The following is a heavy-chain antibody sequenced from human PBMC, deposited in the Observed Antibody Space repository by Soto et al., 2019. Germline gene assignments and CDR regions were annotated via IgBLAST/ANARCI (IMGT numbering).Heavy chain of an antibody. CDR2: ISNDGSST. D-gene: IGHD3-22*01. CDR3: VRDQDSRGYSVFNL. J-gene: IGHJ5*02. CDR1: GFTFSKYW. V-gene: IGHV3-74*01. Sequence: PGGSLRLSCAASGFTFSKYWMHWVRHAPGKGLMWVSRISNDGSSTTYADSVKGRFTISRDNARNTLYLQMNSLRADDTAVYFCVRDQDSRGYSVFNLWGQGAQVTVSS.